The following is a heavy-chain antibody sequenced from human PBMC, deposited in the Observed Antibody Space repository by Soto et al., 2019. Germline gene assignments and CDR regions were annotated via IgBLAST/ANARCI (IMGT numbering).Heavy chain of an antibody. CDR3: VRDQQWLLPAPLNFDY. V-gene: IGHV1-18*01. D-gene: IGHD6-19*01. J-gene: IGHJ4*02. Sequence: ASVKVSCKASGFTFSDYGFSWVRQAPGRGLEWMGWISAFNGETNYTQKSEGRVAMTTDAATTTAYMELRSLTVDDTAVYYCVRDQQWLLPAPLNFDYWGQGTVVTVSS. CDR2: ISAFNGET. CDR1: GFTFSDYG.